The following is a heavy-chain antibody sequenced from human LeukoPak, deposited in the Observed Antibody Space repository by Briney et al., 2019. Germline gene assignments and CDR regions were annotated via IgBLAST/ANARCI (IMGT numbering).Heavy chain of an antibody. V-gene: IGHV3-43D*04. J-gene: IGHJ4*02. CDR2: ISWDGGST. CDR1: GFTFDDYA. D-gene: IGHD3-22*01. CDR3: AKGYYYDSSGYRGDFDY. Sequence: PGGSLRLSCAASGFTFDDYAMHWVRHAPGKGLEWVSLISWDGGSTYYADSVKGRFTISRDNSKNSLYLQMNSLRAEDTALYYCAKGYYYDSSGYRGDFDYWGQGTLVTVSS.